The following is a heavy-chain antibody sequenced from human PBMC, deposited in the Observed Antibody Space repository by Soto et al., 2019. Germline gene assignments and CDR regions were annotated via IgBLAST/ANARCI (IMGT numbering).Heavy chain of an antibody. CDR2: ISGSGGST. J-gene: IGHJ4*02. D-gene: IGHD3-3*01. Sequence: HPGGSLRLSCAASGFTYSSYSMSWVRKTPGKGLEWVSAISGSGGSTYYADSVKGRFTISRDNSKNTLYLQMNSLRAEDTAVYYCANHLPYDFWSGYYTGEPLYYFDYWGQGTLVTVSS. CDR1: GFTYSSYS. CDR3: ANHLPYDFWSGYYTGEPLYYFDY. V-gene: IGHV3-23*01.